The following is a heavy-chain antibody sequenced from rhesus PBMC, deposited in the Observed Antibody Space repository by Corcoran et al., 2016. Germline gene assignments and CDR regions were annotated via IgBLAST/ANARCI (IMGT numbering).Heavy chain of an antibody. CDR1: GVSIISSTC. J-gene: IGHJ4*01. CDR2: IRVRCGTT. CDR3: ARHPGTGWMNFDY. D-gene: IGHD6-31*01. Sequence: QVQLQESGPGLVKASVTLPLTCDVSGVSIISSTCWRWIRQSPVQGLEWIGYIRVRCGTTFYNPPLSGRVAISTDTSTGQFALKMNSVTAADTAVYYCARHPGTGWMNFDYWGQEVLVTVSS. V-gene: IGHV4-65*01.